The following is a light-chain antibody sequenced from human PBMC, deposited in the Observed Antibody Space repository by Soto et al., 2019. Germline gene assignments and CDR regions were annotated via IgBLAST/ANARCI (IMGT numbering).Light chain of an antibody. CDR2: AAS. CDR3: QKYDTAPLT. CDR1: QAVPNN. V-gene: IGKV1-27*01. J-gene: IGKJ1*01. Sequence: DIHLTQSPSFLSASVGDRVTITCRPSQAVPNNMAWYQQKPGKVPKLLIYAASTLLSGVPSRFSGSGSGTDFTLTISSLQPEDVATYYCQKYDTAPLTFGQGTKVDNK.